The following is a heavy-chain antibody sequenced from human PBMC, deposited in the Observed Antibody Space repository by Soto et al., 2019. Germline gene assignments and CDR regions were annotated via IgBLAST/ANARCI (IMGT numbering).Heavy chain of an antibody. D-gene: IGHD3-16*01. CDR2: INPNSGGT. V-gene: IGHV1-2*02. CDR1: GYTXTGYY. J-gene: IGHJ4*02. Sequence: XKVCCKASGYTXTGYYMNWVRQAPGQGLEWMGWINPNSGGTNYAQKFQGRVTMTRDTSISTAYIELSMLRSDDTAVYYCARVGDTFGGVTPDHWGQGTLVTVSS. CDR3: ARVGDTFGGVTPDH.